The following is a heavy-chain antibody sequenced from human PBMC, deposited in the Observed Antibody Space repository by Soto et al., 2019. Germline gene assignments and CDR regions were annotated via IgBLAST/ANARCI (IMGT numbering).Heavy chain of an antibody. CDR2: IIPIFGTA. Sequence: SVKVSCKASGVTFSSYAISWVRQAPGQGLEWMGGIIPIFGTANYAQKFQGRVTITADKSTSTAYMELSSLRSEDTAVYYCARPLYYDFWSANIRGYYYGMDVWGQGTTVTVSS. J-gene: IGHJ6*02. D-gene: IGHD3-3*01. CDR1: GVTFSSYA. V-gene: IGHV1-69*06. CDR3: ARPLYYDFWSANIRGYYYGMDV.